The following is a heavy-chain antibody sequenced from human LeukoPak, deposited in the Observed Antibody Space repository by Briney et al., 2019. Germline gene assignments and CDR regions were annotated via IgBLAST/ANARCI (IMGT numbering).Heavy chain of an antibody. CDR3: AREGGYSYGKEDWFDP. Sequence: GGSLRLSCAASGFTFSSYWMHWVRQAPGKGLVWVSHINSDGSSTSYADSVKGRFTISRDNAKNTLYLQMNSLRAEDTAVYYCAREGGYSYGKEDWFDPWGQGTLVTVSS. D-gene: IGHD5-18*01. J-gene: IGHJ5*02. CDR1: GFTFSSYW. CDR2: INSDGSST. V-gene: IGHV3-74*01.